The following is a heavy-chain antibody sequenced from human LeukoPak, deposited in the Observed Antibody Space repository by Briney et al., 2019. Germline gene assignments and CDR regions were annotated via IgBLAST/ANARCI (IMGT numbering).Heavy chain of an antibody. CDR3: TKDARALMTTSLPDY. J-gene: IGHJ4*02. D-gene: IGHD2/OR15-2a*01. CDR2: ISGSAGTT. V-gene: IGHV3-23*01. Sequence: GGSLRLSCAASGFTFSKDWMSWVRQAPGKGLEWVSSISGSAGTTYYADSVKGRFTISRDNSKNTLYLLMNSLRAEDTAVYYCTKDARALMTTSLPDYWGQGTLVTVSS. CDR1: GFTFSKDW.